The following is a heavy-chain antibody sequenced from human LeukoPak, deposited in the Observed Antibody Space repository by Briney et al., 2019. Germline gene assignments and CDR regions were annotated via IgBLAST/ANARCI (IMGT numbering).Heavy chain of an antibody. CDR1: GDSITSGGYY. V-gene: IGHV4-31*03. J-gene: IGHJ4*02. CDR2: IYKTGST. CDR3: ARDVLR. Sequence: PSHTLSLTCTFSGDSITSGGYYWSWIRQRPGKGLEWIGYIYKTGSTYYNPSLKSRVTMSVDTSRNQFSLKVNSVTAADTAVYYCARDVLRWGQGTLVTVSS.